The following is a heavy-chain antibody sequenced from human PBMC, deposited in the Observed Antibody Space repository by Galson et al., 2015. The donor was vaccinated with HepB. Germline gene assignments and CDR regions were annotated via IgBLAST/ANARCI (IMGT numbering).Heavy chain of an antibody. CDR3: VAAPFGPRFQFWYSPVYLQH. CDR2: VNRGGSA. Sequence: ETLSLTCGVSSGSFTNYDWNWVRQAPGKGPEWIGEVNRGGSANVNPSLQSRVTITRDTSKSQFSLRRGSITAADTAMYYCVAAPFGPRFQFWYSPVYLQHWGRGTQVIVSS. D-gene: IGHD2-21*01. V-gene: IGHV4-34*01. CDR1: SGSFTNYD. J-gene: IGHJ1*01.